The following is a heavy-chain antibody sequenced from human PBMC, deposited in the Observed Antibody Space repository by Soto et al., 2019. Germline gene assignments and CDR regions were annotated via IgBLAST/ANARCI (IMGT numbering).Heavy chain of an antibody. CDR2: ISGGGSST. CDR3: AKGAGPVATINFDY. CDR1: GFTFSNYA. D-gene: IGHD5-12*01. Sequence: EVQLLESGGGLVQPGGSLRLSCAASGFTFSNYAMSWVRQAPGKGLEWVSTISGGGSSTYYADSVKGRFTISRDNSKNTLYLQMNSLRAEDTAVYYCAKGAGPVATINFDYWGQGTLVTVSS. V-gene: IGHV3-23*01. J-gene: IGHJ4*02.